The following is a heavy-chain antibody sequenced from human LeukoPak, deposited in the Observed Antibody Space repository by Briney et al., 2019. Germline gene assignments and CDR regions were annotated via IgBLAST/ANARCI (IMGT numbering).Heavy chain of an antibody. CDR1: GFTFSSYC. V-gene: IGHV3-74*01. D-gene: IGHD4-17*01. Sequence: PGGSLRLSCTASGFTFSSYCMHWVRQAPGKGLVWVSRINSDGSSTSYADSVKGRFTISRDNAKNTLYLQMNSLRAEDTAVYYCASFQHDYGDYFNFYYYGMDVWGQGTTVTVSS. J-gene: IGHJ6*02. CDR2: INSDGSST. CDR3: ASFQHDYGDYFNFYYYGMDV.